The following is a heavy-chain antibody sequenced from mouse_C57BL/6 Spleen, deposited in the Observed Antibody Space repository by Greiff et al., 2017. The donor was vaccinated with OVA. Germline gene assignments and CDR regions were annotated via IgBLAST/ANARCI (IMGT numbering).Heavy chain of an antibody. D-gene: IGHD1-1*01. Sequence: VQVVESGAELVKPGASVKLSCKASGYTFTEYTIHWVKQRSGQGLEWIGWFYPGRGSLNDNEKFKDKATLTAGKSSSTVYMELSRLTSEDTAVYFCAIRVYEAWFAYWGQGTLVTVSA. CDR3: AIRVYEAWFAY. CDR2: FYPGRGSL. V-gene: IGHV1-62-2*01. CDR1: GYTFTEYT. J-gene: IGHJ3*01.